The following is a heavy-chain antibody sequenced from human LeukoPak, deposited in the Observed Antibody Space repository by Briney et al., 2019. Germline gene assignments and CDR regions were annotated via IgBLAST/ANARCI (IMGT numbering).Heavy chain of an antibody. D-gene: IGHD1-1*01. J-gene: IGHJ6*03. CDR1: GGPIRSTTYY. CDR3: ARVSWFPGTSYYYMDV. Sequence: SETLSLTCSVSGGPIRSTTYYWGWIRQPPGKGLEWIGSIYYSGNTYYSPSLMSRVTISVDTSKNQFPLKLSSVTAADTAVYYCARVSWFPGTSYYYMDVWGKGTTVTVSS. V-gene: IGHV4-39*06. CDR2: IYYSGNT.